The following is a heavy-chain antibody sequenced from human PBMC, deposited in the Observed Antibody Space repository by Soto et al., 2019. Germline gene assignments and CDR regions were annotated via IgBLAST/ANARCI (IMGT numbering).Heavy chain of an antibody. CDR1: GGSISSGGYY. V-gene: IGHV4-31*03. Sequence: SETLSLTCTVSGGSISSGGYYWSWIRQHPGKGLEWIGYIYYSGSTYYNPSLKSRVTISVDTSKNQFSLKLSSVTAADTAVYYCARVRPYYSSGWYFDYWGQGTLVTVSS. D-gene: IGHD6-19*01. CDR2: IYYSGST. CDR3: ARVRPYYSSGWYFDY. J-gene: IGHJ4*02.